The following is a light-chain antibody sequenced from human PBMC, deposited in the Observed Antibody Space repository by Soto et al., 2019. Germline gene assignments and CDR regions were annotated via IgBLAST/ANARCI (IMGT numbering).Light chain of an antibody. J-gene: IGLJ7*01. CDR3: QAYDSSLSGAV. CDR2: GNS. V-gene: IGLV1-40*01. CDR1: SSNIGEVYH. Sequence: QSVLTQPPSVSGAPGQRVTISCPGSSSNIGEVYHEHGYQPLQGTAPKLLIYGNSNQPSGVPDRFSGSKSGTSASLAITGLQAEDEADYYCQAYDSSLSGAVFGGGTQLTVL.